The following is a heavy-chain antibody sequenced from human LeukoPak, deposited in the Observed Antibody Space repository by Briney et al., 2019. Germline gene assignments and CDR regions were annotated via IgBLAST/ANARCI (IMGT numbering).Heavy chain of an antibody. CDR1: GFTVSSNY. D-gene: IGHD2-15*01. V-gene: IGHV3-53*01. J-gene: IGHJ3*02. CDR3: ARDFGGYDAFDI. Sequence: GGSLRLSCAASGFTVSSNYMSWVRQAPGKGLEWASAIYSGGSTYYADSVKGRFTISRDNSKNTLYLQMNSLRAEDTAVYYCARDFGGYDAFDIWGQGTMVTVSS. CDR2: IYSGGST.